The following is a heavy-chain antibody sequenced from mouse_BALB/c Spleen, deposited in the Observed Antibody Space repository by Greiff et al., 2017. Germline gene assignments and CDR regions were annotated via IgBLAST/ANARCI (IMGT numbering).Heavy chain of an antibody. D-gene: IGHD4-1*02. V-gene: IGHV1-80*01. CDR1: GYAFSSYW. CDR3: ARGPTGPFDY. CDR2: IYPGDGDT. J-gene: IGHJ2*01. Sequence: QGQLKQSGAELVRPGSSVKISCKASGYAFSSYWMNWVKQRPGQGLEWIGQIYPGDGDTNYNGKFKGKATLTADKSSSTAYMQLSSLTSEDSAVYFCARGPTGPFDYWGQGTTLTVSS.